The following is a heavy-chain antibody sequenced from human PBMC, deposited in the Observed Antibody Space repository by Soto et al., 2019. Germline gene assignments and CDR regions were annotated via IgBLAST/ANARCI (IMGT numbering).Heavy chain of an antibody. CDR2: ISSYNGDT. D-gene: IGHD3-9*01. V-gene: IGHV1-18*01. Sequence: ASVKVSCKASGYTFTRSGISWARQAPGQGPEWMGWISSYNGDTNYAQTFQGRVTMATDTSTSTAYMELRSLRSDDTAVYYCAREKTPMSPHYFYYGMDVWGQGTTVTVSS. J-gene: IGHJ6*02. CDR1: GYTFTRSG. CDR3: AREKTPMSPHYFYYGMDV.